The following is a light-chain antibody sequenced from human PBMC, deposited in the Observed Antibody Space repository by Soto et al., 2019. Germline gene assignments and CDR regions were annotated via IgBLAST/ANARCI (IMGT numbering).Light chain of an antibody. Sequence: QSALTQPASVSGSPGQSITISCTGTSSDVGGYNYVSWYQQYPGKAPKLMIYEVSNRPSGVSNHFSASKSGNTASLTISGLQAEDEADYYCSSYTSSNTVISGGGTKVTVL. V-gene: IGLV2-14*01. CDR3: SSYTSSNTVI. CDR2: EVS. J-gene: IGLJ2*01. CDR1: SSDVGGYNY.